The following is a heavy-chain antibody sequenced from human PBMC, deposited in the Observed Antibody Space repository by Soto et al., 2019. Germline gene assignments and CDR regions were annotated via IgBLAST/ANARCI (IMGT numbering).Heavy chain of an antibody. CDR1: GYTFTSYD. J-gene: IGHJ3*02. CDR3: ARDRPGIKTYEAFDI. V-gene: IGHV1-8*01. Sequence: ASVKVSCKASGYTFTSYDINWVRQATGQGPEWMGWMSPNTGTIVYAQRFQGRVTMTRNTSTSTAYMTLSSLRSEDTAVYYCARDRPGIKTYEAFDIWGQGTTVTVSS. CDR2: MSPNTGTI. D-gene: IGHD1-20*01.